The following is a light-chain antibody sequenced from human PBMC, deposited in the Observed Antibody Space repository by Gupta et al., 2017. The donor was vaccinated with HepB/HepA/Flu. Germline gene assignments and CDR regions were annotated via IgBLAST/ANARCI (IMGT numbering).Light chain of an antibody. J-gene: IGLJ2*01. CDR2: EDY. Sequence: NFMLTQPPSVSGSPGEAATISCTRSSGSIAGYYVQWYQQRPGGAPTIVIYEDYQRPSGVPDRFSGSIDSSSNSASLTISGLKTEDEADYYCQSYDGSDHVVFGGGSRLTVL. CDR1: SGSIAGYY. V-gene: IGLV6-57*03. CDR3: QSYDGSDHVV.